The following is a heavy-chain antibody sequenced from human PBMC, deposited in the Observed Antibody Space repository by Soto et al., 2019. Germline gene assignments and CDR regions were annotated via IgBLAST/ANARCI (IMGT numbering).Heavy chain of an antibody. J-gene: IGHJ4*02. CDR3: ARSVAVPGAHIDY. D-gene: IGHD6-19*01. CDR1: GGSISGSY. Sequence: PSETQSLPNSVSGGSISGSYWSWIRQSPGKGLEXLGYVXXTXSXXXSXXXXSRVSISVDTSKNEFSLRLSSVTAADTAVYFCARSVAVPGAHIDYWGQGTQVTVSS. V-gene: IGHV4-59*01. CDR2: VXXTXSX.